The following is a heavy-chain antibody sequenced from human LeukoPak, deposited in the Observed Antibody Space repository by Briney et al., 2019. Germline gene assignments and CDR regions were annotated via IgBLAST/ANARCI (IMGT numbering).Heavy chain of an antibody. CDR3: ARGDGRWLQLGY. J-gene: IGHJ4*02. V-gene: IGHV3-74*01. Sequence: PGGSLRLSCAASGFTFSSYWMHWVRQAPGKGLVWVSRINSDGSSTSYADSVKGRFTISRDNAKNTLYLQMNSLRAEDTAVYYCARGDGRWLQLGYRGQGTLVTVSS. CDR1: GFTFSSYW. D-gene: IGHD5-24*01. CDR2: INSDGSST.